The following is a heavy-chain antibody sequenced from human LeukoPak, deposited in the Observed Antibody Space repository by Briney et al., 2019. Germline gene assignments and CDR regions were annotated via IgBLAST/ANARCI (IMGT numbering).Heavy chain of an antibody. V-gene: IGHV3-30*02. J-gene: IGHJ4*02. CDR2: IRYDGSNK. D-gene: IGHD4-17*01. CDR3: AKEGSRDYEPYYFDY. CDR1: GFTFSNHW. Sequence: PGGSLRLSCAASGFTFSNHWMTWVRQAPGKGLEWVAFIRYDGSNKYYADSVKGRFTISRDNSKNTLYLQMNSLRAEDTAVYYCAKEGSRDYEPYYFDYWGQGTLVTVSS.